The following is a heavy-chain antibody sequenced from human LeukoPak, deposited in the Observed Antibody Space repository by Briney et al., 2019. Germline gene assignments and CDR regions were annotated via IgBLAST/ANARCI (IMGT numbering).Heavy chain of an antibody. Sequence: GGSLRLSCAASGFTFSTYWMSWVRQAPGKGLEWVANIKEDGSEKYYGDSVKGRFTISRDNAKNSLYLEMNSLRVEDTAVYYCARDSSGYQWGQGTLVTVS. J-gene: IGHJ4*02. V-gene: IGHV3-7*01. CDR1: GFTFSTYW. CDR3: ARDSSGYQ. D-gene: IGHD3-22*01. CDR2: IKEDGSEK.